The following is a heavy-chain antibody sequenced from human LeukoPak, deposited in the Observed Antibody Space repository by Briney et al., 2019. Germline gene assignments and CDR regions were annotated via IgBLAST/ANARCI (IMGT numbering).Heavy chain of an antibody. CDR1: GGSINDYF. J-gene: IGHJ4*02. CDR2: IYYSGST. D-gene: IGHD4-17*01. V-gene: IGHV4-59*08. Sequence: SETLSLTCTVSGGSINDYFWSWIRQPPGKGLEWIGYIYYSGSTNHIPSLKSRVTISVDTSKNQFSLKLSSMTAADTAVYYCAGSPRYGDAPFDYWGQGILVSVSS. CDR3: AGSPRYGDAPFDY.